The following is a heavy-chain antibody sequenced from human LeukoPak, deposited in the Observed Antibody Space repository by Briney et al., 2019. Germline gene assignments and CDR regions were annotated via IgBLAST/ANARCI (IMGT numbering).Heavy chain of an antibody. CDR1: GFTLSSYA. V-gene: IGHV3-30-3*01. J-gene: IGHJ6*02. CDR3: ARGAHGMDV. Sequence: GRSLRPSRAAYGFTLSSYAMHWVRQAPGKGLEWVAVISYDGSNKYYADSVKGRFTISRDNSKNTLYLQMNSLRAEDTAVYYCARGAHGMDVWGQGTTVTVSS. CDR2: ISYDGSNK.